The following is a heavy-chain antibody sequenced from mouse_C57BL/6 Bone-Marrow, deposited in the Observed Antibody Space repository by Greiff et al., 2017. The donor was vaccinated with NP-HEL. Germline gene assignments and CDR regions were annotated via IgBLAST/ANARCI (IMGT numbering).Heavy chain of an antibody. D-gene: IGHD1-1*01. Sequence: QVQLQQSGAELVRPGTSVKVSCKASGYAFTNYLIEWVRQRPGQGLEWIGVINPGSGGTNYNEKFKGKATLTADKSSSTDYMQLSSLTSEDSAVYFCASTTVVPYWYFDVWGTGTTVTVSS. CDR1: GYAFTNYL. CDR2: INPGSGGT. V-gene: IGHV1-54*01. CDR3: ASTTVVPYWYFDV. J-gene: IGHJ1*03.